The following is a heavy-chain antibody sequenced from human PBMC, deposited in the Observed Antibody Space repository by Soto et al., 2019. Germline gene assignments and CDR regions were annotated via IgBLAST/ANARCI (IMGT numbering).Heavy chain of an antibody. CDR3: ARPGRWLQLGCFDY. J-gene: IGHJ4*02. CDR2: IYPGASDT. V-gene: IGHV5-51*01. D-gene: IGHD5-12*01. Sequence: GESLKISCKGSGYSFTSYWLGWVRQMPGKGLEWMGLIYPGASDTRYSPSFQGQVTISADKSISTAYLQWSSLKASDTAMYYCARPGRWLQLGCFDYWGQGTLVTVSS. CDR1: GYSFTSYW.